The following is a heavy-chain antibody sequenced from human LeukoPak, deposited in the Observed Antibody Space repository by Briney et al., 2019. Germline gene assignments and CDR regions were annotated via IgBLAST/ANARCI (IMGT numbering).Heavy chain of an antibody. CDR1: GYTFTGYY. Sequence: ASVKVSCKASGYTFTGYYTHWVRQAPGQGLEWMGWINPNSGGTNYAQKFKGRVTMTRDTSISTAYMELSRLRSDDTAVYYCAHLAGYCSSTSCYTYGMDVWGQGTTVTVSS. D-gene: IGHD2-2*02. CDR3: AHLAGYCSSTSCYTYGMDV. CDR2: INPNSGGT. V-gene: IGHV1-2*02. J-gene: IGHJ6*02.